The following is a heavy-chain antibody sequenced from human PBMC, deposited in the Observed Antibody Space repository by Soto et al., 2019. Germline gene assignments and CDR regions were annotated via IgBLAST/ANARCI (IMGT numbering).Heavy chain of an antibody. J-gene: IGHJ6*02. V-gene: IGHV3-48*02. D-gene: IGHD6-6*01. CDR3: ARNVPEDYYYGMDV. CDR2: ISSSSSTI. Sequence: GGSLRLSCAASGFTFSSYSMNWVRQAPGKGLEWVSYISSSSSTIYYADSVKGRFTISRDNAKNSLYLQMNSLRDEDTAVYYCARNVPEDYYYGMDVWGQGTTVTVSS. CDR1: GFTFSSYS.